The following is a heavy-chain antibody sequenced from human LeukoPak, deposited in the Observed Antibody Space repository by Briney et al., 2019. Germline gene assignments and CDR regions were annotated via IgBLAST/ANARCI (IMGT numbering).Heavy chain of an antibody. D-gene: IGHD6-13*01. J-gene: IGHJ6*03. CDR2: INPNSGGT. CDR1: GYTFTGYY. CDR3: ARVDSSSWYHYYMDV. V-gene: IGHV1-2*06. Sequence: GASVKVSCKASGYTFTGYYMHWVRQAPGQGLEWMGRINPNSGGTNYAQKFQGRVTMTRDTSISTAYMELSRLRSEDTAVYYCARVDSSSWYHYYMDVWGKGTTVTVSS.